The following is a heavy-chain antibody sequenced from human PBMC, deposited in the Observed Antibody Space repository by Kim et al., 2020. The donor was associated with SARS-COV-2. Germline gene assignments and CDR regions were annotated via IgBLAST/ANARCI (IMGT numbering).Heavy chain of an antibody. V-gene: IGHV1-69*13. Sequence: SVKVSCKASGGTFSSYAISWVRQAPGQGLEWMGGIIPIFGTANYAQKFQGRVTITADESTSTAYMELSSLRSEDTAVYYCARWRIVGATNTPHGGGMDVWGQGTTVTVSS. CDR1: GGTFSSYA. J-gene: IGHJ6*02. D-gene: IGHD1-26*01. CDR2: IIPIFGTA. CDR3: ARWRIVGATNTPHGGGMDV.